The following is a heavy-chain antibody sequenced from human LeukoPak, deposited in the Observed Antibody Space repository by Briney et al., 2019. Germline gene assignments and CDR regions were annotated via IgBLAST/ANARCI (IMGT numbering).Heavy chain of an antibody. D-gene: IGHD3-9*01. Sequence: ASVKVSCKASGYTFIGYYLHWVRQAPGQGLEWMGWINPNGVGTNYAQKFQGRVTMTRDTSIGTAYMELSRLRSDDTAVYYCARDYILTGYYRSSGFDPWGQGTLVTVSS. CDR1: GYTFIGYY. V-gene: IGHV1-2*02. CDR3: ARDYILTGYYRSSGFDP. CDR2: INPNGVGT. J-gene: IGHJ5*02.